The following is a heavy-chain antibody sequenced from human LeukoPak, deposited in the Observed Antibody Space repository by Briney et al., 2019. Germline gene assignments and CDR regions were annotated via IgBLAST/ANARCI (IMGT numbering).Heavy chain of an antibody. D-gene: IGHD3-10*01. V-gene: IGHV3-30-3*01. CDR1: GFTFSSYA. Sequence: PGGSLRLSCAASGFTFSSYAMHWVRQAPGKGLEWVAVISYDGSDQYYAEPVKGRCTISRDKSKNTLYLQMSGLRAEDTAVYFCGRDSGGSGTYFSPYGMDVWGQGTTVTVSS. CDR2: ISYDGSDQ. J-gene: IGHJ6*02. CDR3: GRDSGGSGTYFSPYGMDV.